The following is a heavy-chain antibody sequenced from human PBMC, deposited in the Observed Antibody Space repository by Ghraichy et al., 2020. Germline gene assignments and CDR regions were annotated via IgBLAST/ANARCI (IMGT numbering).Heavy chain of an antibody. CDR1: GFTFSSYS. Sequence: GGSLRLSCAASGFTFSSYSMNWVRQAPGKGLEWVSSISSSSSYIYYADSVKGRFTISRDNAKNSLYLQMNSLRAEDTAVYYCARDPGAYNWNYAAFDIWGQGTMVTVSS. V-gene: IGHV3-21*01. J-gene: IGHJ3*02. CDR3: ARDPGAYNWNYAAFDI. D-gene: IGHD1-7*01. CDR2: ISSSSSYI.